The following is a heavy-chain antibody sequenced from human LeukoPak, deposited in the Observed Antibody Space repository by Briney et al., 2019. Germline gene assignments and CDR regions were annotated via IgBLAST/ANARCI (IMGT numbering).Heavy chain of an antibody. CDR1: GGSISSSSYY. Sequence: SETLSLTCTVSGGSISSSSYYWGWIRQPPGKGPEWIGSIYYSGSTYYNPSLKSRVTISVDTSKNQFSLKLSSVTAADTAVYYCARIAVPAAINGPLYDFWSGYFDYWGQGTLVTVSS. CDR3: ARIAVPAAINGPLYDFWSGYFDY. D-gene: IGHD3-3*01. V-gene: IGHV4-39*07. J-gene: IGHJ4*02. CDR2: IYYSGST.